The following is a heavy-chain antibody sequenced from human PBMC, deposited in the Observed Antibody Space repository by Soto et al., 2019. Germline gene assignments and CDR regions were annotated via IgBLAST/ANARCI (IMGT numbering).Heavy chain of an antibody. Sequence: SETLSLTCAVYGGSFSGYYWSWIRQPPGKGLEWIGEINHSGSTNSNPSLKSRVTISVDTSTNQFSLKLSSVTAADTAAYDCETSGPVGAFDNWGQGTMVTVSS. CDR3: ETSGPVGAFDN. J-gene: IGHJ3*02. D-gene: IGHD3-10*01. CDR1: GGSFSGYY. CDR2: INHSGST. V-gene: IGHV4-34*01.